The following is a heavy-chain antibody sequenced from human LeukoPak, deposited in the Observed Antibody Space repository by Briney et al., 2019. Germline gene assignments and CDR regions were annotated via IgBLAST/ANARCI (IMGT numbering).Heavy chain of an antibody. CDR3: AKDRHAPGRYCSSTTCSPFDS. J-gene: IGHJ5*01. D-gene: IGHD2-2*01. CDR2: ISGSGGST. Sequence: PGGSLRLSCAASGFTFSSYDMSWVRQAPGKGLEWVSAISGSGGSTYYADSVKGRFTISRDNSKSTLYLQMNSLRAEDTAVYYCAKDRHAPGRYCSSTTCSPFDSWGQGTLVTVSS. V-gene: IGHV3-23*01. CDR1: GFTFSSYD.